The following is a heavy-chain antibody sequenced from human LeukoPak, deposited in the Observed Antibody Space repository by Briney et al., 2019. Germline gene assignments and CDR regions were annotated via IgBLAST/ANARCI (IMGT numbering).Heavy chain of an antibody. CDR2: IYSGGST. J-gene: IGHJ3*02. D-gene: IGHD3-10*01. V-gene: IGHV3-53*01. Sequence: PGGSLRLSCAASGFTVSRNYMSWVRQAPGKGLEWVSEIYSGGSTYYAASVKGRFSISRDNSKNTVYLQMNSLRVEDTAVYYCARSDGYGLVGIWGQGTMVTVSS. CDR1: GFTVSRNY. CDR3: ARSDGYGLVGI.